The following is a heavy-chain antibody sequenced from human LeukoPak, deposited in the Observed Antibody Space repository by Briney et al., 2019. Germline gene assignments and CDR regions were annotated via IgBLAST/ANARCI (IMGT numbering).Heavy chain of an antibody. Sequence: GGSLRLSCAASGFTVSSNYMSWVRQAPGKGLEWVSFIYSAGNTYYADFVKGRFTISRHTSKNTLYLQMNSLRAEDTAVYYCARRHWGSWFDPWGQGTLVTVSS. D-gene: IGHD3-16*01. CDR1: GFTVSSNY. CDR3: ARRHWGSWFDP. J-gene: IGHJ5*02. CDR2: IYSAGNT. V-gene: IGHV3-53*04.